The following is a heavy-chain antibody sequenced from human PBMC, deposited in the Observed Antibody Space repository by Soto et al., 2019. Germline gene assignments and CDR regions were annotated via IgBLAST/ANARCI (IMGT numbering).Heavy chain of an antibody. Sequence: SETLSLTCTVSGGSISSYYWSWIRQPPGKGLEWIGYIYYSGSTNYNPSLKSRVTISVDTSKNQFSLKLSSVTAADTAVYYCAREGGWGYFDYWGQGTLDTVSS. J-gene: IGHJ4*02. D-gene: IGHD6-19*01. CDR2: IYYSGST. CDR3: AREGGWGYFDY. V-gene: IGHV4-59*01. CDR1: GGSISSYY.